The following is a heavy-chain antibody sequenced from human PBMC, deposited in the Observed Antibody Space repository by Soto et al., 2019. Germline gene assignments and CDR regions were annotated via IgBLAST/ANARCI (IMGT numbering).Heavy chain of an antibody. CDR2: IYYSGST. Sequence: QVQLQESGPGLVKPSQTLSLTCTVSGGSISSGDYYWSWIRQPPGKGLEWIGYIYYSGSTYYNPSLKSRVTISVDTSKNQFSLKLSSVTAADTAVYYCAREAPYSGSYSRGGWFDPWGQGTLVTVSS. D-gene: IGHD1-26*01. CDR3: AREAPYSGSYSRGGWFDP. V-gene: IGHV4-30-4*01. J-gene: IGHJ5*02. CDR1: GGSISSGDYY.